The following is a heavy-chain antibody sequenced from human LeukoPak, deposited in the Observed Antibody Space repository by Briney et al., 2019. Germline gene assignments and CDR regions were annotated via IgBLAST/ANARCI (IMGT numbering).Heavy chain of an antibody. J-gene: IGHJ4*02. CDR1: GFSFSSYA. Sequence: GGSLRLSCAASGFSFSSYAMSWVRQALGKGLEWVSVVSGSGSSTYYADSVKGRFTISRDNSKNTLYLQMNSLRAEDTAVYYCAASAGPINFWGQGTLVTVSS. D-gene: IGHD3-10*01. CDR2: VSGSGSST. V-gene: IGHV3-23*01. CDR3: AASAGPINF.